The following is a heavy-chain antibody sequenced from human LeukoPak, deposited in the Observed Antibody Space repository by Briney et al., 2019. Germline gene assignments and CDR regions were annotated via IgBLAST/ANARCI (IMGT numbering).Heavy chain of an antibody. CDR3: FREGGD. CDR1: GFTFSSYG. Sequence: PGRSLRLSCAASGFTFSSYGMHWVRQAPGKGLVWVSYINIDERITGYADSVKGRFTISRDNAKNTLYLQMNSLRAEDTAIYYCFREGGDWGQGTLVTVSS. D-gene: IGHD3-10*01. V-gene: IGHV3-74*01. CDR2: INIDERIT. J-gene: IGHJ4*02.